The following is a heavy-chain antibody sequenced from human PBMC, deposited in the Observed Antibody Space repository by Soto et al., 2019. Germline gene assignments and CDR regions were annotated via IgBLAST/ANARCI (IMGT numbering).Heavy chain of an antibody. CDR3: ARALVAMATTDAFDI. J-gene: IGHJ3*02. Sequence: QVQLVQSGAEVKKPGSSVKVSCKASGGTFSSYAISWVRQAPGQELEWMGGIIPSFGTANYAQKFQGRVTITADESTSTAYMELSSLRAEDTAVYYCARALVAMATTDAFDIWGQGTMVTVSS. V-gene: IGHV1-69*01. D-gene: IGHD5-12*01. CDR2: IIPSFGTA. CDR1: GGTFSSYA.